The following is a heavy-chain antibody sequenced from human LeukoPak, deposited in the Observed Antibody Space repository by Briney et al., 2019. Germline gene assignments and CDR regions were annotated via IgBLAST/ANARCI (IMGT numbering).Heavy chain of an antibody. V-gene: IGHV4-61*02. Sequence: SQTLSLTCTVSGGSISSGSYYWSWIRQPAGKGLEWIGRIYTSGSTNYNPSLKSRVTISVDTSKNQFSLKLSSVTAADTAVYYCARQTTVGAHTWGQGTLVTVSS. D-gene: IGHD1-26*01. CDR2: IYTSGST. J-gene: IGHJ5*02. CDR1: GGSISSGSYY. CDR3: ARQTTVGAHT.